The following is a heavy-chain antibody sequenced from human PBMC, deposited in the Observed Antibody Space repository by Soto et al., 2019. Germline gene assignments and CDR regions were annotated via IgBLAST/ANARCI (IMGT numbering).Heavy chain of an antibody. CDR3: VRDERYCSGGSCYSRWFDP. J-gene: IGHJ5*02. CDR2: IIPIFGTA. D-gene: IGHD2-15*01. CDR1: GGTFSSYA. Sequence: QVQLVQSGAEVKKPGSSVKVSCKASGGTFSSYAISWVRQAPGQGLEWMGGIIPIFGTANYAQKFQGRVTITADESTSTAYMELSSLRSEDTAVYYCVRDERYCSGGSCYSRWFDPWGQGTLVTVSS. V-gene: IGHV1-69*01.